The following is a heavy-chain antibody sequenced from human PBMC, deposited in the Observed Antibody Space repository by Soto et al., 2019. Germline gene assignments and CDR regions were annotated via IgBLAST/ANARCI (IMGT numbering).Heavy chain of an antibody. J-gene: IGHJ3*02. CDR1: GFTFSSYA. V-gene: IGHV3-30-3*01. CDR3: ARSRPFDYSGAFDI. CDR2: ISYDGSNK. Sequence: QVQLVESGGGVVQPGRSLRLSCAASGFTFSSYAMHWVRQAPGKGLEWVAVISYDGSNKYYADSVKGRFTISRDNSKNTLYLQMNSLRAEDTAVYYCARSRPFDYSGAFDIWGQGTMVTVSS. D-gene: IGHD3-9*01.